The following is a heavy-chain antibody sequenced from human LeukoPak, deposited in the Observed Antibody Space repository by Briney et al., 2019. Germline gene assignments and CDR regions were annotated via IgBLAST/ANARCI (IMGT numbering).Heavy chain of an antibody. CDR3: AKDSYYYDTSGYDYFDY. CDR2: INPSGGST. J-gene: IGHJ4*02. V-gene: IGHV1-46*01. CDR1: GYTFTSYY. Sequence: ASVKVSCKASGYTFTSYYMHWVRQAPGQGLEWMGIINPSGGSTSYAQKFQGRVTMTRDTSTSTVYMELSSLRSEDTAVYYCAKDSYYYDTSGYDYFDYWGQGTLVTVSS. D-gene: IGHD3-22*01.